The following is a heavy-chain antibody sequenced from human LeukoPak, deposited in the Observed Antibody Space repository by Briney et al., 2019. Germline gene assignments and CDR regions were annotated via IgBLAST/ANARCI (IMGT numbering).Heavy chain of an antibody. D-gene: IGHD6-19*01. V-gene: IGHV3-7*01. J-gene: IGHJ3*02. CDR2: IKQDGSEK. CDR3: ARGTFIGSGWYGDAFDI. CDR1: GFTFSSYW. Sequence: GGSLRLSCAASGFTFSSYWMSWVRQAPGKGLEWVANIKQDGSEKYYVDSVKGRFTISRDNAKNSLYLQMNSLRAEDTAVYYCARGTFIGSGWYGDAFDIWGQGTMVTVSS.